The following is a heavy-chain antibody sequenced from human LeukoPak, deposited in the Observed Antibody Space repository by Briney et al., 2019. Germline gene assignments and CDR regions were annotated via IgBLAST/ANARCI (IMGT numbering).Heavy chain of an antibody. CDR3: ARDSAQREWELLPLDY. CDR1: GYTFTSYG. V-gene: IGHV1-18*01. Sequence: ASVKVSCKASGYTFTSYGISWVRQAPGQGLEWMGWISAYNGNTNYAQKLQGRVTMTTDTSTSTAYMELRSLRSDDTAVYYCARDSAQREWELLPLDYWGQGTLVTVSS. D-gene: IGHD1-26*01. CDR2: ISAYNGNT. J-gene: IGHJ4*02.